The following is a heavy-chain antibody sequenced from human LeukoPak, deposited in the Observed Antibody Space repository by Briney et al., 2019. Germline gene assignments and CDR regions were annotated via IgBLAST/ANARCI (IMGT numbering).Heavy chain of an antibody. V-gene: IGHV3-23*01. CDR2: ITDGGGDT. CDR3: ARGSRGSRPYYFDF. D-gene: IGHD3-10*01. CDR1: GFTFKNYA. Sequence: TGGSLRLSCAASGFTFKNYAMSWVRQAPGEGLEWVSAITDGGGDTYHADSVKGRLTISRDNSKNTLFLQMNSLRVEDSAVYYCARGSRGSRPYYFDFWGQGTLVTVPS. J-gene: IGHJ4*02.